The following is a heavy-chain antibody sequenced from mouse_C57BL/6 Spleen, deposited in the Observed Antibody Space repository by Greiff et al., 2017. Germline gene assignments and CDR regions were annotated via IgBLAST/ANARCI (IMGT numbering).Heavy chain of an antibody. Sequence: VQLQQSDAELVKPGASVKISCKVSGYTFTDHTIHWMKQRPEQGLEWIGYIYPRDGSTKYNEKFKGKAPLTADKSSSTAYMQLNSLTSEDSAVYFCATYYSNYFAWFAYWGQGTLVTVSA. D-gene: IGHD2-5*01. CDR3: ATYYSNYFAWFAY. J-gene: IGHJ3*01. CDR2: IYPRDGST. V-gene: IGHV1-78*01. CDR1: GYTFTDHT.